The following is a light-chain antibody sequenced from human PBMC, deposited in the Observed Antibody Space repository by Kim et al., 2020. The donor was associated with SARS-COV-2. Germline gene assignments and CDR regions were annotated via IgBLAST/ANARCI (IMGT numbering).Light chain of an antibody. J-gene: IGLJ2*01. CDR1: SLRSYY. CDR2: GKN. Sequence: SSELTQDPAVSVALGQTVRITCQGDSLRSYYATWYQHKPGQAPILVIYGKNNRPSGIPDRFSGSSSGNTASLTITGTQAGDEADYYCNSRDSNDNVVFGGGNQLTVL. V-gene: IGLV3-19*01. CDR3: NSRDSNDNVV.